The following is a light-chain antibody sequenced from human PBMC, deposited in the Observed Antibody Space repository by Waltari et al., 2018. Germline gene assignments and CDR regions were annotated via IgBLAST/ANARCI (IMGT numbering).Light chain of an antibody. CDR1: QSIRNN. V-gene: IGKV3-15*01. J-gene: IGKJ2*01. CDR3: HHYNKRPPSYT. CDR2: GES. Sequence: EIVMTQSPVTLSVSPGERVTLSCRASQSIRNNLAWYQQKAGQPPRLRIQGESTRAPGLPARFSGSGSGTEFALTISSLQPEDFAVYYCHHYNKRPPSYTFGQGTRLEIK.